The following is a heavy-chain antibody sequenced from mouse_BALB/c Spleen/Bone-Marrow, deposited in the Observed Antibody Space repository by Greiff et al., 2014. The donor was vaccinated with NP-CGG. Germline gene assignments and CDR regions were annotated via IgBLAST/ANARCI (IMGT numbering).Heavy chain of an antibody. V-gene: IGHV1S41*01. Sequence: DLVKPRASVKLSCKASGYTFTSYWINWIKQRPGQGLEWIGRIAPGSGSTYYNEMFKGKATLTVDTSSSTAYIQLSSLSSEDSAVYFCARGYGNSAWFAYWGQGTLVTVSA. CDR3: ARGYGNSAWFAY. CDR2: IAPGSGST. D-gene: IGHD2-10*02. J-gene: IGHJ3*01. CDR1: GYTFTSYW.